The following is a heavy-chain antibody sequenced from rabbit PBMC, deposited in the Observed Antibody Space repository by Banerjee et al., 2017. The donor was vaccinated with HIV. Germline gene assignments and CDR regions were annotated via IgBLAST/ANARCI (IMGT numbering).Heavy chain of an antibody. CDR3: AAGYAGYGGGMLPDWLDL. CDR2: IYTGSGNT. V-gene: IGHV1S45*01. Sequence: QEQLQESGGGLFQPGGSLALTCIASGFDFSSYYMSWVRQAPGKGLEWIGCIYTGSGNTYYASWAKGRFTISKTSSNTVTLQMTSLTAADTATYFCAAGYAGYGGGMLPDWLDLWGQGTLVTVS. D-gene: IGHD7-1*01. J-gene: IGHJ5*01. CDR1: GFDFSSYYM.